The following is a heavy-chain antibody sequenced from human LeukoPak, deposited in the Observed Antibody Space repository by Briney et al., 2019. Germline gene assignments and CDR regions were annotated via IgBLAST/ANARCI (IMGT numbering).Heavy chain of an antibody. Sequence: GGTLRLSCAASGFTFSSYSMNWVRQAPGKGLEWVSSISSSSSYIYYADSVKGRFTISRDNAKNSLYLQMNSLRAEDTAVYYCATMGVAKPAALWGNDYWGQGTLVTVSS. CDR2: ISSSSSYI. CDR1: GFTFSSYS. CDR3: ATMGVAKPAALWGNDY. D-gene: IGHD2-2*01. J-gene: IGHJ4*02. V-gene: IGHV3-21*01.